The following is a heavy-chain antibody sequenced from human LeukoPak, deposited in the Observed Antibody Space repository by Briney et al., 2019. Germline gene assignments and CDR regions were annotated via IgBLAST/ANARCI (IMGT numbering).Heavy chain of an antibody. CDR2: IHSGGSI. CDR3: VGAKGFGY. J-gene: IGHJ4*02. CDR1: GFTFSSNY. V-gene: IGHV3-66*01. Sequence: GGSLRLSCAVSGFTFSSNYMSWVRQAPGKGLEWVSVIHSGGSIYYADSVTGRFIDSRDNSKNTVFLQMNSLRAGDTAVYYCVGAKGFGYWGQGTLVTVSS.